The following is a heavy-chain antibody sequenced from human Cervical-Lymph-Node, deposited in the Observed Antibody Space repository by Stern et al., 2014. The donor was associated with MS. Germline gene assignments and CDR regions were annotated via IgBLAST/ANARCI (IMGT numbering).Heavy chain of an antibody. J-gene: IGHJ5*02. CDR1: GFSLTTSGVS. D-gene: IGHD5-18*01. Sequence: QVTLKESGPTLVKPTQTLTLTCTFSGFSLTTSGVSVGWIRQPPGKALEWLERGYWDDDKRYSPALKGRIAISKDTSKNQVVLTMTNGDPVDTATYYGANRVGGHTYGWVSWGQGTLVTVSS. CDR2: GYWDDDK. CDR3: ANRVGGHTYGWVS. V-gene: IGHV2-5*02.